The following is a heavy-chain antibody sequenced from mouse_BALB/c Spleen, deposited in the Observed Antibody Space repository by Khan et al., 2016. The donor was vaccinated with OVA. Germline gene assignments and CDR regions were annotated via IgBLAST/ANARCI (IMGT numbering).Heavy chain of an antibody. V-gene: IGHV1-7*01. CDR1: GYTFINYW. D-gene: IGHD1-1*01. J-gene: IGHJ2*01. Sequence: QVQLQQSGPELAKPWASVKISCKASGYTFINYWILWVKQSPGRGLQWIGYINPSTGYTKYNQTFKDQVTFTADKSNNPAYMQLNTLTSEDSAVCDCASRGLRWDMDYWGQGTTLTVSS. CDR3: ASRGLRWDMDY. CDR2: INPSTGYT.